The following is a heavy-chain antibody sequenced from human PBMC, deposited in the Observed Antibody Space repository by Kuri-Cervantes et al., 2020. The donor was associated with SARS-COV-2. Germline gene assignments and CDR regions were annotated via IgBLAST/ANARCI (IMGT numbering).Heavy chain of an antibody. CDR3: ARGRGVADDFNF. CDR1: GYSISSGYY. Sequence: SETLSLTCVVSGYSISSGYYWGWIRQPPGKGLEWIGNIYYSGTTYYNPSLKSRVTISVDTSKNHFSLRLSSVTAADTAVYYCARGRGVADDFNFWGQGTMVTVSS. J-gene: IGHJ3*01. V-gene: IGHV4-38-2*01. D-gene: IGHD3-3*01. CDR2: IYYSGTT.